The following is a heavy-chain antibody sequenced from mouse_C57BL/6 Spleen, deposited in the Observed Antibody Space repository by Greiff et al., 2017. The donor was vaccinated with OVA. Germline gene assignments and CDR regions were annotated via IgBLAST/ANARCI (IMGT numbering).Heavy chain of an antibody. J-gene: IGHJ2*01. CDR1: GFTFSSYA. CDR3: AREDNSNYFDY. Sequence: EVMLVESGGGLVKPGGSLKLSCAASGFTFSSYAMSWVRQTPEKRLEWVATISDGGSYTYYPDNVKGRFTISRDNAKTNLYLQMSHLKSEDTAMYYCAREDNSNYFDYWGQGTTLTVSS. CDR2: ISDGGSYT. V-gene: IGHV5-4*01. D-gene: IGHD2-5*01.